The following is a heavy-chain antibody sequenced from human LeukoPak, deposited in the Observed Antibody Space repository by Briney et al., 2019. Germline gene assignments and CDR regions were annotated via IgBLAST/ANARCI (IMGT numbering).Heavy chain of an antibody. J-gene: IGHJ4*02. V-gene: IGHV3-23*01. CDR2: IIGRGGST. D-gene: IGHD1-26*01. CDR3: ATTNRYSGSYRDFDY. CDR1: GFTFSSYA. Sequence: GGSLRLSCAASGFTFSSYAMSWVRQALGKGLEWVSAIIGRGGSTYYADSAKGRFTISRDNSKNTLYLQMNSLRAEDTALYYCATTNRYSGSYRDFDYWGQGTLVTVSS.